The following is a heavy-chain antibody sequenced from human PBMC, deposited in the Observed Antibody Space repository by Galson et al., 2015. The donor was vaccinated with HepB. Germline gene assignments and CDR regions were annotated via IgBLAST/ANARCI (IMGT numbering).Heavy chain of an antibody. CDR1: GFTFSSHA. CDR3: VRAPESDFWSGYLYYFDS. V-gene: IGHV3-64D*06. CDR2: INNNGGKV. J-gene: IGHJ4*02. Sequence: SLRLSCAASGFTFSSHAMHWVRQAPGKGLEYVSAINNNGGKVFYADSVKGRFTISRDNSKNTLYLQMSSLGPEDTAVYYCVRAPESDFWSGYLYYFDSWGQGTLVTVSS. D-gene: IGHD3-3*01.